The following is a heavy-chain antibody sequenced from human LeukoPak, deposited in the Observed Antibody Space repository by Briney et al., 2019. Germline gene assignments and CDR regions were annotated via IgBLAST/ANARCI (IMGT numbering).Heavy chain of an antibody. D-gene: IGHD3-22*01. CDR1: GGSLSGYY. CDR3: ARGLHYYDSSGYYYYLDY. J-gene: IGHJ4*02. Sequence: SETLSLTCAVYGGSLSGYYWSWIRQPPGKGLEWIGEINHSGSTNYNPSLKSRVTISVDTSKNQFSLKLSSVTAADTAVYYCARGLHYYDSSGYYYYLDYWGQGTLVTVSS. V-gene: IGHV4-34*01. CDR2: INHSGST.